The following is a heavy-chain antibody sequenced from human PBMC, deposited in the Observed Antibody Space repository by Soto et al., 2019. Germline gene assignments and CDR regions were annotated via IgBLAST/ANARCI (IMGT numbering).Heavy chain of an antibody. CDR2: ISYDGSNK. D-gene: IGHD2-2*02. V-gene: IGHV3-30*18. CDR1: GFTFSSYG. CDR3: AKDRGGDIVVVPAAIGGRFDP. Sequence: PGGSLRLSCAASGFTFSSYGMHWVRQAPGKGLEWVAVISYDGSNKYYADSVKGRFTISRDNSKNTLYLQMNSLRAEDTAVYYCAKDRGGDIVVVPAAIGGRFDPWGQGTLVTVSS. J-gene: IGHJ5*02.